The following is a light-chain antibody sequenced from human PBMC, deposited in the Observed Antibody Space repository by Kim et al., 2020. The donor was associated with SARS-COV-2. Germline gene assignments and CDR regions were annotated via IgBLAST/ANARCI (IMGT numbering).Light chain of an antibody. J-gene: IGKJ5*01. CDR1: QSVISNY. CDR3: QQYGSIPST. CDR2: ITS. V-gene: IGKV3-20*01. Sequence: YQGERAPHSCRARQSVISNYLAWYQQNPGKAPRLLISITSTRASGIPERFSGSGSGTDFTLTISKREPEAFEVYYGQQYGSIPSTFGQGTRLEIK.